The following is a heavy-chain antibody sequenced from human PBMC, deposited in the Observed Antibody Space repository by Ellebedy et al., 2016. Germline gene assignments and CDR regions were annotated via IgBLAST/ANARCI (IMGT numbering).Heavy chain of an antibody. D-gene: IGHD4-23*01. Sequence: SETLSLXCTVSGGSISSGGYYWSWIRQHPGKGLEWIGYIYYSGSTYYNPSLKSRVTISVDTSKNQFSLKLSSVTAADTAVYYCARAWYGGNDYWGQGTLVTVSS. CDR3: ARAWYGGNDY. V-gene: IGHV4-31*03. CDR2: IYYSGST. J-gene: IGHJ4*02. CDR1: GGSISSGGYY.